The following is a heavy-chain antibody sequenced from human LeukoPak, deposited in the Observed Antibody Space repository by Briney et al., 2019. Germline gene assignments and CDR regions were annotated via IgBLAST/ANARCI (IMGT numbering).Heavy chain of an antibody. V-gene: IGHV4-59*08. J-gene: IGHJ3*02. CDR1: GGSISTYY. CDR3: ARQGNDFWSFDI. Sequence: PSETLSLTCSVSGGSISTYYWNWIRQPPGKGLEWIGYIYYSGSTNYNPSLKSRVTISVDTSKNQCSLKLSSVTAADTAVYYCARQGNDFWSFDIWGQGTMVTVSS. D-gene: IGHD3-3*01. CDR2: IYYSGST.